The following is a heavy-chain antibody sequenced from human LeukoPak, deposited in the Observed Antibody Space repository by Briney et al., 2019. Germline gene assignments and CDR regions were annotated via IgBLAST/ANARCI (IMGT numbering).Heavy chain of an antibody. J-gene: IGHJ4*02. CDR1: GGSISTDDYY. V-gene: IGHV4-31*03. Sequence: KASKTLSLTCTVSGGSISTDDYYWTWIRQHPGKGLEWIGYIYYSGNTYYNPSLKSRVTISVDTSKNQFSLKLSSVTAADTAVYYCAIYYSSWIDHWGQGTLVTVSS. D-gene: IGHD6-6*01. CDR2: IYYSGNT. CDR3: AIYYSSWIDH.